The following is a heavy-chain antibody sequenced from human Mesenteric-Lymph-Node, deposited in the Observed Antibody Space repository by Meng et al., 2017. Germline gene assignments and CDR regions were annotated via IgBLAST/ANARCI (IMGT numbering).Heavy chain of an antibody. CDR1: GASVSINPSS. V-gene: IGHV4-61*05. CDR3: ASSDYYRSDY. CDR2: TSHSGST. D-gene: IGHD3-22*01. Sequence: QLLLKESCPGPVSPSEPLSLTCIASGASVSINPSSWTWVRQPPGKGLEWIGETSHSGSTNYSPSLKSRVTISLDKSKNQLSLKLNSVTAADTAVYYCASSDYYRSDYWGQGTLVTVSS. J-gene: IGHJ4*02.